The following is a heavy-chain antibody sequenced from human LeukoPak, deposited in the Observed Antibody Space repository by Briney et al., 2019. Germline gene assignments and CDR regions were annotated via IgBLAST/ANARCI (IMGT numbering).Heavy chain of an antibody. J-gene: IGHJ4*02. CDR2: IKQDGSEK. D-gene: IGHD2-15*01. CDR3: ARGWSEVEDYFDY. V-gene: IGHV3-7*01. CDR1: GFTFSSYW. Sequence: PGGSLRLSCAASGFTFSSYWMSWVRQAPGKGLEWVANIKQDGSEKYYVDSVKGRFTISRDNAKNSLYLQMNSLRAEDTAVYYCARGWSEVEDYFDYWGQGTLVTVSS.